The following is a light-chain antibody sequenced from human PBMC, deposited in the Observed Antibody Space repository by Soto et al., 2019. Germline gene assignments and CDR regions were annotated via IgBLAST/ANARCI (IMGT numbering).Light chain of an antibody. CDR3: QQYDTYPWT. Sequence: DVQMTQSPSTLSAFVGDRVTISCRASQSVNTWVAWYQQKPGKAPKLLIYKASTLQSGVPSGFSGSASGTDFTLTISSLQPDDSGTYYCQQYDTYPWTFGQGTKV. J-gene: IGKJ1*01. CDR1: QSVNTW. V-gene: IGKV1-5*03. CDR2: KAS.